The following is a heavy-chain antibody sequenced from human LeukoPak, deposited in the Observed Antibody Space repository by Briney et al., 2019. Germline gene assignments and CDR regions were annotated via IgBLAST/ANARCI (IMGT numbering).Heavy chain of an antibody. Sequence: HPSETLSLTCTVSGDSITNHYWSWIRQPAGKGLEWVGRIYTSGSTSYNPSLKSRVNVSVDTSKNQFSLKLSSVTAADTAVYYCARDGGGGNDAFDIWGQGTMVTVSS. CDR3: ARDGGGGNDAFDI. CDR1: GDSITNHY. J-gene: IGHJ3*02. D-gene: IGHD2-15*01. V-gene: IGHV4-4*07. CDR2: IYTSGST.